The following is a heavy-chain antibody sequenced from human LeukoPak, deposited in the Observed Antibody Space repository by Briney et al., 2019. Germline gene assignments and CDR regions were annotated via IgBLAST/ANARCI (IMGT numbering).Heavy chain of an antibody. CDR2: ISSSSSTI. V-gene: IGHV3-48*04. CDR1: GFTFSSYS. Sequence: GGSLRLSCAASGFTFSSYSMNWVRQAPGKGLEWVSYISSSSSTIYYADSVKGRFTISRDNAKSSLYLQMNSLRAEDTAVYYCARDRTGAFDIWGQGTMVTVSS. CDR3: ARDRTGAFDI. D-gene: IGHD1-14*01. J-gene: IGHJ3*02.